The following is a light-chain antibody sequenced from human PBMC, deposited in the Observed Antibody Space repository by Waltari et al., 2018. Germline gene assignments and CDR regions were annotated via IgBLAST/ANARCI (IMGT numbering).Light chain of an antibody. V-gene: IGLV2-14*01. CDR3: SSYSRITTSVV. J-gene: IGLJ3*02. Sequence: SALTQPASVSGSPGQSITLSCPGTRSDICTYNYASWYQQHPGKAPKLMIYDVNKRPSGVSYRFSGSKSGNTASLTISGLQAEDESDYYCSSYSRITTSVVFGGGTKLTVL. CDR1: RSDICTYNY. CDR2: DVN.